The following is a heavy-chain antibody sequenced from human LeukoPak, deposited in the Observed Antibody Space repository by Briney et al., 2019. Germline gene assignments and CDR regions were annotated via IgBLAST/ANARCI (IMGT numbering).Heavy chain of an antibody. CDR3: AREVPDDSSGYSV. V-gene: IGHV4-59*01. CDR1: GGSISSYY. CDR2: IYYSGST. D-gene: IGHD3-22*01. J-gene: IGHJ4*02. Sequence: SETLSHTCNVSGGSISSYYWSWIRQPPGKGQEWIGYIYYSGSTNYNPSLKSRVTISVDTSKNQFSLKLSSVTAADAAVYYCAREVPDDSSGYSVWGQGTLVTVSS.